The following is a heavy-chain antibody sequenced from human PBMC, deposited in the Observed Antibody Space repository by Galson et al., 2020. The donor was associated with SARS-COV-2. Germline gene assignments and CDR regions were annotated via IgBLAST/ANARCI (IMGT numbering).Heavy chain of an antibody. CDR1: GFTFSSYA. V-gene: IGHV3-23*01. J-gene: IGHJ4*02. Sequence: GGSLRLSCAASGFTFSSYAMSWVRQAPGKGLEWVSSISVSGGTYYADSVKGRFTISRDNSKNTLYLQMNSLRADDTAVYFCAKRVSSSWYYFDYWGQGTLVTVSS. CDR2: ISVSGGT. CDR3: AKRVSSSWYYFDY. D-gene: IGHD6-13*01.